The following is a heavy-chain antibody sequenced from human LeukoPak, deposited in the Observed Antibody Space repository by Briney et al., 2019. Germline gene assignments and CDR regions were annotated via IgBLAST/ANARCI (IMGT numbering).Heavy chain of an antibody. V-gene: IGHV4-39*07. CDR2: IYYSGST. J-gene: IGHJ5*02. CDR1: GFTFRSYS. Sequence: GSLRLSCAASGFTFRSYSMNWIRQPPGKGLEWIGSIYYSGSTYYNPSLKSRVTISVDTSKNQFSLKLSSVTAADTAVYYCAILAEYCNSGSCYLGWFDPWGQGTLVTVSS. D-gene: IGHD2-15*01. CDR3: AILAEYCNSGSCYLGWFDP.